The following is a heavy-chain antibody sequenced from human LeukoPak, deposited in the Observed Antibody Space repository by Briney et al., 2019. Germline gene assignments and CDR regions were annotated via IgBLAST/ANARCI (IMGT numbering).Heavy chain of an antibody. CDR3: ARLDCSGGSCYPGWFDP. CDR1: GFTFSSYA. CDR2: ISYDGSNK. J-gene: IGHJ5*02. V-gene: IGHV3-30*04. Sequence: GRSLRLSCAASGFTFSSYAMHWVRQAPGKGLEWVAVISYDGSNKYYADSVKGRFTISRDNAKNSLYLQMNSLRAEDTAVYYCARLDCSGGSCYPGWFDPWGQGTLVTVSS. D-gene: IGHD2-15*01.